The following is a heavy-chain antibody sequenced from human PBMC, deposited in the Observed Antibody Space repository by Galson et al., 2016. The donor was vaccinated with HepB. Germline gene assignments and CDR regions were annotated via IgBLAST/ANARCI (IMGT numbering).Heavy chain of an antibody. D-gene: IGHD5-12*01. Sequence: SLRLSCAASGFTFDDYAMHWVRQAPGKGLEWVSGISWNSGNIGYADSVKGRFTISRDNAKKSLYLQMNSLRAEDTAFYYCAKVDEDYDYDSFDIWGQGTMVTVSS. CDR1: GFTFDDYA. CDR2: ISWNSGNI. CDR3: AKVDEDYDYDSFDI. V-gene: IGHV3-9*01. J-gene: IGHJ3*02.